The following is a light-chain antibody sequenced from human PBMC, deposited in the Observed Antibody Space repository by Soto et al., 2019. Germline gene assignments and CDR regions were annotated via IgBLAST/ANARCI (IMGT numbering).Light chain of an antibody. Sequence: QSALTQPPSASGSPGQSVTISCTGTSSDVGGYNYVSWYQQHPGKAPKLMIYEVSKRPSGVPDRFSGSKSGNTASLTVSGHQAEDEADYDCSSYAGSNNLVFGGGTKLTVL. CDR1: SSDVGGYNY. J-gene: IGLJ3*02. CDR3: SSYAGSNNLV. CDR2: EVS. V-gene: IGLV2-8*01.